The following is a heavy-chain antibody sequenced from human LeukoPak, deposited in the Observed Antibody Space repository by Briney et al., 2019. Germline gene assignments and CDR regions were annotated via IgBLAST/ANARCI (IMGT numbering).Heavy chain of an antibody. CDR1: GYSISSGYY. CDR3: ARATPYGDYEGANWFDP. CDR2: IYHSGST. Sequence: SETLSLTCTVSGYSISSGYYWGWIRQPPGKGLEWIGSIYHSGSTYYNPSLKGRVTISVDTSKNQFSLKLSSVTAADTAVYYCARATPYGDYEGANWFDPWGQGTLVTVSS. J-gene: IGHJ5*02. V-gene: IGHV4-38-2*02. D-gene: IGHD4-17*01.